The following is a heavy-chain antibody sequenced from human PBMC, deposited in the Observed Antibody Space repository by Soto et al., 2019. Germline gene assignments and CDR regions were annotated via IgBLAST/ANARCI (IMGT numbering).Heavy chain of an antibody. CDR1: GGTFSSYA. J-gene: IGHJ6*02. Sequence: QVQLVQSGAEVKKPGSSVKVSCKVSGGTFSSYAISWVRQAPGQGLEWMGGIIPIFGTANYAQKFQGRVTITADESTSTAYMELSSLRSEDTAVYYCARPVVAATLYYYYYGMDVWGQGTTVTVSS. V-gene: IGHV1-69*01. CDR3: ARPVVAATLYYYYYGMDV. CDR2: IIPIFGTA. D-gene: IGHD2-15*01.